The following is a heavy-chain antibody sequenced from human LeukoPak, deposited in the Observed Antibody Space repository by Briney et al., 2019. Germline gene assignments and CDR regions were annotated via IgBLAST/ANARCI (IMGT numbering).Heavy chain of an antibody. CDR2: IYPGDSDT. CDR3: ARLTVRGYYDSSGYPSDAFDI. V-gene: IGHV5-51*01. Sequence: GESLKISCEGSGYTFTSYWIGWVRQMPGKGLEWMGIIYPGDSDTRYSPSFQGQVTISADKSISTAYLQWSSLKASDTAMYYCARLTVRGYYDSSGYPSDAFDIWGQGTMVTVSS. J-gene: IGHJ3*02. CDR1: GYTFTSYW. D-gene: IGHD3-22*01.